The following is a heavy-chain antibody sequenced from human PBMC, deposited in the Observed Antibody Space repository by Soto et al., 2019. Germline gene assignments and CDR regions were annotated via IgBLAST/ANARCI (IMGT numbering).Heavy chain of an antibody. CDR1: GFTFSSYS. D-gene: IGHD2-2*01. CDR2: ITSSSSYI. J-gene: IGHJ5*02. CDR3: AGWGYCSSTRCP. Sequence: GGSLRLSCAASGFTFSSYSMNWVRQAPGKGLEWVSSITSSSSYIYYADSVKGRFTISRDNAKNSLYLQMNSLRAEDTAVYYCAGWGYCSSTRCPWGQGTLVTVSS. V-gene: IGHV3-21*01.